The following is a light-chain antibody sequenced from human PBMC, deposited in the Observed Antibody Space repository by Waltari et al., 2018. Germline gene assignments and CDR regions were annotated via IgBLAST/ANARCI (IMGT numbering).Light chain of an antibody. CDR1: QRVISNY. J-gene: IGKJ4*01. Sequence: EIVLTQSPATLSLSPGDRATLSCRASQRVISNYLAWYQQKPGQAPRLLIYDASNRATGIPDRFSGSGSGTDFTLTISRLEPEDFAVYYCQQYDTPPSTFGGGTKVEIK. V-gene: IGKV3-20*01. CDR2: DAS. CDR3: QQYDTPPST.